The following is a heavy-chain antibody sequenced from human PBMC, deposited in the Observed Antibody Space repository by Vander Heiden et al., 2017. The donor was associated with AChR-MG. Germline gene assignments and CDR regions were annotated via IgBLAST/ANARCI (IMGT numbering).Heavy chain of an antibody. V-gene: IGHV3-23*01. CDR1: GFTFSSYA. D-gene: IGHD3-22*01. Sequence: EVQLLESGGGLVQPGGSLRLSCAASGFTFSSYAMSWVRQAPGKGLEWVSAISGSGGSTYYADSVKGRFTISRDNSKNTLYLQMNSLRAEDTAVYYCAKNGYYYDSSGYYSFDYWGQGTLVTVSS. CDR2: ISGSGGST. J-gene: IGHJ4*02. CDR3: AKNGYYYDSSGYYSFDY.